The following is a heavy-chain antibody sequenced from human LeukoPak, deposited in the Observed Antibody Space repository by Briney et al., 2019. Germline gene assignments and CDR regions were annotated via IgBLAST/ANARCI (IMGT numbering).Heavy chain of an antibody. CDR3: ARDYNWNPDY. CDR2: IKKDGSEQ. D-gene: IGHD1-1*01. Sequence: GGSLRLSCVASGFSFSDHWMNWFRQAPGKGLEWVATIKKDGSEQYYVDSMKGRLTISRDNAKNSVYLQIHNLRAEDTAVYYCARDYNWNPDYWGQGTLVTVSS. V-gene: IGHV3-7*01. J-gene: IGHJ4*02. CDR1: GFSFSDHW.